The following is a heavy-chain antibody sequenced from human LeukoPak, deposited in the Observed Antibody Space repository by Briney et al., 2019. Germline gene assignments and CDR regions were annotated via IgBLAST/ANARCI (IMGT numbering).Heavy chain of an antibody. J-gene: IGHJ4*02. CDR2: ISDGGRAT. Sequence: GGSLRLSCAASGFTFSDYAISWVRQAPGKGLEWVSGISDGGRATYYADSVKGRYTISRDNSKNTVSLQMNSLTAEDTAVYFCARHDSFIPYWGQGTPVTVSP. CDR1: GFTFSDYA. D-gene: IGHD5-18*01. V-gene: IGHV3-23*01. CDR3: ARHDSFIPY.